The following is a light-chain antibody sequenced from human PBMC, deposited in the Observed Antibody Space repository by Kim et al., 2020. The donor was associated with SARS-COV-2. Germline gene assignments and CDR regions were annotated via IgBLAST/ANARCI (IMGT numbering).Light chain of an antibody. V-gene: IGKV1-39*01. Sequence: DIQMTQSPSSLSASVGDRVTITCRASQNISSFLNWYQQKPGKAPKVLIYAASSLQSGVPSGFSGSGSGTDFTLTISSLQPEDFATYYCQQSFTPPRFTFCQGTKLEIK. CDR2: AAS. J-gene: IGKJ2*01. CDR3: QQSFTPPRFT. CDR1: QNISSF.